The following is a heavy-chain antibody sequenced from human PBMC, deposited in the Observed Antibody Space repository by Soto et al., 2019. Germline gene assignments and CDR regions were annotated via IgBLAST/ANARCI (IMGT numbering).Heavy chain of an antibody. D-gene: IGHD3-16*01. Sequence: QVQLQESGPGLVKPSETLSLTCTVSGGSISSYYWSWIRQPAGKGLEWIGRIYTSGRTNYNPPLKSRVTLPVDTSKNQFSRKLSSVTAADTAVYYCARGGGATYYFDYWGQGTLVTVSS. J-gene: IGHJ4*02. V-gene: IGHV4-4*07. CDR2: IYTSGRT. CDR3: ARGGGATYYFDY. CDR1: GGSISSYY.